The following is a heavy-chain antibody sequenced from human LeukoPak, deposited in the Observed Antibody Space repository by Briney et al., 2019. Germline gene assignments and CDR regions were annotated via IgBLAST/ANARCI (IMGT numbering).Heavy chain of an antibody. CDR1: GFTFTNYP. D-gene: IGHD5-18*01. J-gene: IGHJ4*02. CDR3: AREMIQLPGYFDY. Sequence: GRSLRLSCSASGFTFTNYPIHWVRQAPGRGLEWVAVISYDVITKYYADSVKGRFTLSRDNSKNILFLQMNSLRAEDTAVYYCAREMIQLPGYFDYWGQGTLVTVSS. CDR2: ISYDVITK. V-gene: IGHV3-30-3*01.